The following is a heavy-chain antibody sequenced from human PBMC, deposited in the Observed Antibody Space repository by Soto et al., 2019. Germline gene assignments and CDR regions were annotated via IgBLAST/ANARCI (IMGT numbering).Heavy chain of an antibody. CDR2: INHSGST. CDR3: ARGLKLITYYYYGMDV. V-gene: IGHV4-34*01. J-gene: IGHJ6*02. CDR1: GGSFSGYY. D-gene: IGHD2-15*01. Sequence: SETLSLTCAVYGGSFSGYYWSWIRQPPGKGLEWIGEINHSGSTNYNPSLKSRVTISVDTSKNQFSLKLSSVTAADTAVYYCARGLKLITYYYYGMDVWGQGTTVT.